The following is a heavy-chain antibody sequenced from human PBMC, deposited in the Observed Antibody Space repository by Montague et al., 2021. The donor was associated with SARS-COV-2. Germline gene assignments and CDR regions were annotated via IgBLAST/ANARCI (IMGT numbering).Heavy chain of an antibody. D-gene: IGHD3-10*01. J-gene: IGHJ4*02. CDR1: GGSISSSSYY. Sequence: SETLSLTCTVSGGSISSSSYYWGWIRQRPGKGLEWIGSIFYSGSTDYNPSRRSRVTISVDTSKNQFSLKLSSVTAADTAVYYCASMVRAQVYYFDYWGQGTLVTVSS. CDR3: ASMVRAQVYYFDY. V-gene: IGHV4-39*01. CDR2: IFYSGST.